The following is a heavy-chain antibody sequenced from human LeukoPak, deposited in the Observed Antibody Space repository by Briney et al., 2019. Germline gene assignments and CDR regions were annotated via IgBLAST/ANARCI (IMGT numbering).Heavy chain of an antibody. CDR3: ARSPGVGTVDY. CDR2: INQDGGAE. D-gene: IGHD3-3*01. J-gene: IGHJ4*02. CDR1: GFSFSIHW. V-gene: IGHV3-7*01. Sequence: PGGSLRLSCAASGFSFSIHWMSWVRQAPGQGLEWVANINQDGGAEYYVDSVQGRFTISRDNAKNSLFLQMNSLRAEDTAVYYCARSPGVGTVDYWGQGTVVTVSS.